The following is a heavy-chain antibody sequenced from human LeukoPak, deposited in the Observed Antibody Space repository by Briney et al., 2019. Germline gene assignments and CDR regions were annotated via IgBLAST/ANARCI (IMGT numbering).Heavy chain of an antibody. CDR1: GFTFSSYA. J-gene: IGHJ4*02. V-gene: IGHV3-30*04. D-gene: IGHD3-16*01. CDR3: AREGERGPFDY. CDR2: ISYDGSNK. Sequence: GGSLRLSCAASGFTFSSYAMHWVRQAPGKGLERVAVISYDGSNKYYADSVKGRFTISRDNSKNTLYLQMNSLRAEDTAVYYCAREGERGPFDYWGQGTLVTVSS.